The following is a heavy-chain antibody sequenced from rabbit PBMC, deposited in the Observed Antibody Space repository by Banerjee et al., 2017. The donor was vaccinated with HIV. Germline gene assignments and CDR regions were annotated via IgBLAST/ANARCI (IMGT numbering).Heavy chain of an antibody. CDR1: GFTLSSYW. D-gene: IGHD1-1*01. J-gene: IGHJ6*01. Sequence: QEQLEESGGDLVKPEGSLTLTCTASGFTLSSYWICWVRQAPGKGLEWIACIDAGSSYTWYATWVKGRFTISKTSSTTVTLQMTSLTAADTATYFCARTGAGGYLYGMDLWGQGPWSPS. CDR3: ARTGAGGYLYGMDL. CDR2: IDAGSSYT. V-gene: IGHV1S45*01.